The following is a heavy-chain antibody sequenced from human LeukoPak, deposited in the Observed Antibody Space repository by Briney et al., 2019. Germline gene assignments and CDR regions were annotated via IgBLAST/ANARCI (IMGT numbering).Heavy chain of an antibody. CDR1: GFTFSSYA. D-gene: IGHD4-17*01. V-gene: IGHV3-23*01. CDR2: ISGSGGST. J-gene: IGHJ4*02. Sequence: GGSLRLSCAASGFTFSSYAMSWVRQAPGKGLEWVSAISGSGGSTYYADSVEGRFTISRDNSKNTLYLQMNSLRAEDTAVYYCAKDHISYGDFDYWGQGTLVTVSS. CDR3: AKDHISYGDFDY.